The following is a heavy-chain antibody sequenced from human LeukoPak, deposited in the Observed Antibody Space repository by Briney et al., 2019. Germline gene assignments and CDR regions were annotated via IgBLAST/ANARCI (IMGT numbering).Heavy chain of an antibody. Sequence: ASVKVSCKASGYTFTGYYMHWVRQAPGQGLEWMGWINPNSGGTNYAQKFQGRVTMTRHTSISTAYMELSRLRSDDTAVYYCARAYGIVVVPAAITAFDIWGQGTMVTVSS. CDR2: INPNSGGT. CDR1: GYTFTGYY. J-gene: IGHJ3*02. V-gene: IGHV1-2*02. D-gene: IGHD2-2*01. CDR3: ARAYGIVVVPAAITAFDI.